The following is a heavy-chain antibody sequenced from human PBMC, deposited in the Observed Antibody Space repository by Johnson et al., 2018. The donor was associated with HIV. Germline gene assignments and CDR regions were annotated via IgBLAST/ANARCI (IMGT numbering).Heavy chain of an antibody. V-gene: IGHV3-66*01. CDR1: GFTVSSNY. CDR2: IYSGGST. Sequence: VQLVESGGGLVQPGGSLRLSCAASGFTVSSNYMSWVRQAPGKGLEWVSVIYSGGSTYYADSVKGRFTISRDNSKNTLYLQMNSLRAEDTAVYYCARVGGGIQLWSDAFDIWGQGTMVTVSS. CDR3: ARVGGGIQLWSDAFDI. D-gene: IGHD5-18*01. J-gene: IGHJ3*02.